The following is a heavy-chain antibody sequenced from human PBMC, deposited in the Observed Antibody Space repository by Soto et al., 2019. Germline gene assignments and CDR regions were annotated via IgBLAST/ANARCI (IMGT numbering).Heavy chain of an antibody. Sequence: QITLNESGPPLVKPTQTLTLTCTFSGFSLTTDRVGVGWIRQPPGEALEWLAVIYWDDSKTYRPSLESRLTITKDTAKNQVALTMTNMDSLDTATYYCAHAYGGRSLYWGQGTLVTVSS. V-gene: IGHV2-5*02. CDR1: GFSLTTDRVG. CDR3: AHAYGGRSLY. J-gene: IGHJ4*02. CDR2: IYWDDSK. D-gene: IGHD1-26*01.